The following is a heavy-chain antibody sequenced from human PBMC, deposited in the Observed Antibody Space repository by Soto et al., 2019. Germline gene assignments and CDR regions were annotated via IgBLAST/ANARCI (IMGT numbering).Heavy chain of an antibody. CDR2: INPNSGGT. V-gene: IGHV1-2*02. CDR3: AREYRHMVRGVIITLRYGMDV. CDR1: GYTFTGYY. D-gene: IGHD3-10*01. Sequence: ASVKVSCKASGYTFTGYYMHWVRQAPGQGPEWMGWINPNSGGTNYAQKFQGRVTMTRDTSISTAYMELSRLRSDDTAVHYCAREYRHMVRGVIITLRYGMDVWGQGTTVTVSS. J-gene: IGHJ6*02.